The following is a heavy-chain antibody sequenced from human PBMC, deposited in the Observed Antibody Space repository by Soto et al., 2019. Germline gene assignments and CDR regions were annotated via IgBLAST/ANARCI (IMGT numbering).Heavy chain of an antibody. V-gene: IGHV1-18*01. Sequence: ASVKVSCKASGYTFTSYGISWVRQAPGQGLEWMGWINPYNGNTNYAQKLQGRVTMTTDTSTSTAYMELRSLRSDDTAVYYCARQDTAMVTWFDPWGQGTLVTVS. D-gene: IGHD5-18*01. J-gene: IGHJ5*02. CDR1: GYTFTSYG. CDR3: ARQDTAMVTWFDP. CDR2: INPYNGNT.